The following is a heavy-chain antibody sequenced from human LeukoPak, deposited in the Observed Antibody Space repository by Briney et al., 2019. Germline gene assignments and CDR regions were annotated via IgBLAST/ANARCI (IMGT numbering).Heavy chain of an antibody. D-gene: IGHD6-19*01. CDR1: RFTFINYA. CDR3: VKGVGGIAVAGDY. V-gene: IGHV3-64D*09. CDR2: ISSNGGYT. Sequence: GGSLRLSCSASRFTFINYAMHWVRQAPGKGLEYVSAISSNGGYTYYADSVKGRFTISRDNSKNTLDLQMSSLRSEDTAVYYCVKGVGGIAVAGDYWGQGTLVTVSS. J-gene: IGHJ4*02.